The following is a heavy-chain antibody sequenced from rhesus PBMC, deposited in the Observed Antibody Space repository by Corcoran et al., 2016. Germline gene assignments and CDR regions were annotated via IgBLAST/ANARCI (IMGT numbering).Heavy chain of an antibody. D-gene: IGHD6-25*01. Sequence: QVQLQESGPGLVKPSETLSLTCAVSGGSSSDDYYWSWIRTLPGKGLEWIGYIYGSGGGTNYNPSLKNRVTISIDTSKNQFSLKLSSVTAADTAVYYCARGRQLVPYYFDYWGQGVLVTVSS. V-gene: IGHV4-106*01. CDR1: GGSSSDDYY. J-gene: IGHJ4*01. CDR2: IYGSGGGT. CDR3: ARGRQLVPYYFDY.